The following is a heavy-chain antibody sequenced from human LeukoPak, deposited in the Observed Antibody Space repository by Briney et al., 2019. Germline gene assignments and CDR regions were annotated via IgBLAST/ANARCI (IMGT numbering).Heavy chain of an antibody. Sequence: ASVKVSCKASGYTFTGYYMHWVRQAPGQGLDWMGWINPNSGGTNYAQKFQGWVTMTRDTSISTAYMELSRLRSDDTAVYYCATGYSSSWYDAFDIWGQGTMVTVSS. CDR2: INPNSGGT. CDR1: GYTFTGYY. CDR3: ATGYSSSWYDAFDI. D-gene: IGHD6-13*01. J-gene: IGHJ3*02. V-gene: IGHV1-2*04.